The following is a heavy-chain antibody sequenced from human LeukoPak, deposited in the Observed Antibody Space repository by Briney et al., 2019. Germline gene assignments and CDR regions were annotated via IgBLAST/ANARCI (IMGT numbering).Heavy chain of an antibody. CDR1: GFTFSSYA. CDR2: ISGSGGST. J-gene: IGHJ4*02. CDR3: AKDDYYGSGSYSPHYFDY. V-gene: IGHV3-23*01. D-gene: IGHD3-10*01. Sequence: GGSLRLSCAASGFTFSSYAMSWVRQAPGKGLEWVSAISGSGGSTYYADSVKGRFTIYRDNSKNTLYLQMNSLRAEDTAVYYCAKDDYYGSGSYSPHYFDYWGQGTLVTVSS.